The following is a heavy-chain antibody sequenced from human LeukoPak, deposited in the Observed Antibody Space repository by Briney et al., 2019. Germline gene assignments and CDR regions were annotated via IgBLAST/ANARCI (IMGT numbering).Heavy chain of an antibody. D-gene: IGHD5-18*01. V-gene: IGHV4-39*01. CDR2: ISYSGTT. J-gene: IGHJ4*02. CDR1: GGSIRSTNYF. CDR3: ARHVRGYSYGFGTFDC. Sequence: SETLSLTCAVSGGSIRSTNYFWGWMRQPPGKGLEWSGSISYSGTTYYNPSFESRVTISVDTSKNQFSLKLSSVTAADTAVYYCARHVRGYSYGFGTFDCWGPGVLVTVSS.